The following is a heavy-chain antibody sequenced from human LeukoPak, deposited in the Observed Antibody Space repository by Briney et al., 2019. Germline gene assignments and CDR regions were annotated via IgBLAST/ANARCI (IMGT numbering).Heavy chain of an antibody. V-gene: IGHV1-3*01. J-gene: IGHJ3*02. Sequence: ASVKVSCKASGHTFTSYAMHWVRQAPGQRLEWMGWINAGNGNTKYSQKFQGRVTITRDTSASTAYMELSSLRSEDTAVYYCARDPTVTDAFDIWGQGTMVTVSS. CDR1: GHTFTSYA. CDR2: INAGNGNT. D-gene: IGHD4-17*01. CDR3: ARDPTVTDAFDI.